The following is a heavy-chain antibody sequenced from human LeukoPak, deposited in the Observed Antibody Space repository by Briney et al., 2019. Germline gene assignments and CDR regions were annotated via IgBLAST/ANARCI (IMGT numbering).Heavy chain of an antibody. Sequence: SETLSLTCAVSGGSISSSNWWSWVRQPPGKGLEWIEEIYHSGSTNYNPSLKSRVTISVDKSKNQFSLKLSSVTAADTAVYYCATMVRGVIPWFDPWGQGTLVTVSS. CDR1: GGSISSSNW. D-gene: IGHD3-10*01. V-gene: IGHV4-4*02. J-gene: IGHJ5*02. CDR2: IYHSGST. CDR3: ATMVRGVIPWFDP.